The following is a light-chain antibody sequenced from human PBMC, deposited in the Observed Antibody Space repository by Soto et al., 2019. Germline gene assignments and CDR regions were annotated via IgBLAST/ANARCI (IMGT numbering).Light chain of an antibody. CDR3: SSYASSDNLI. V-gene: IGLV2-8*01. CDR2: EVS. CDR1: SSDVGGYNY. Sequence: QSALTQPPSASGSPGQSVTISCTGTSSDVGGYNYVSWYQQHPGKAPKLMISEVSKRPSGVPDRFSGSKSGNTASLTVSGLQAEDEADYYCSSYASSDNLIFGGGTKVTVL. J-gene: IGLJ2*01.